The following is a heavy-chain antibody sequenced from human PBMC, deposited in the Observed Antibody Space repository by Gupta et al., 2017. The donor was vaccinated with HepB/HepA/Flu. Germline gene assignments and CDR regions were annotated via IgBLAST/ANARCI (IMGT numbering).Heavy chain of an antibody. J-gene: IGHJ5*02. V-gene: IGHV4-59*08. D-gene: IGHD2-21*01. CDR1: GDSISDYY. CDR3: ARHPARGGDLHP. CDR2: ISHNRHT. Sequence: QVQLQESGPGLVKPSETLSLTCTGSGDSISDYYWTWIRQSPGKGLEWIGYISHNRHTPYSPSLERRVTISIDAHRNHFSLKMNYVTAADTAIYYCARHPARGGDLHPWGQGTLVTVSS.